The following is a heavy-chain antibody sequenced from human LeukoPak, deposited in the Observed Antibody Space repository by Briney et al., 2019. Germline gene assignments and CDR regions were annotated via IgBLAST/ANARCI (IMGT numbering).Heavy chain of an antibody. V-gene: IGHV4-31*03. CDR3: ARHGYCSSTSCYPDY. CDR1: GGSISSGGYY. Sequence: SETLSLTCTVSGGSISSGGYYWSWIRQHPGKGLEWIGYIYYSGSTYYNPSLKSRVTISVDTSKNQFSLKLSSVTAADTAVYYCARHGYCSSTSCYPDYWGQGTLVTVSS. CDR2: IYYSGST. J-gene: IGHJ4*02. D-gene: IGHD2-2*03.